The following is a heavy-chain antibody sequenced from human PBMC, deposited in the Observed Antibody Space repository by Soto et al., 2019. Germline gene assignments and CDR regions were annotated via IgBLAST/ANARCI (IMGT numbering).Heavy chain of an antibody. Sequence: TLSLTCTVSGGSISSYYWSWIRQPPGKGLEWIGYIYYSGSTNYNPSLKSRVTISVDTSKNQFSLKLSSVTAADTAVYYCARSPYDFLSGYCFDYWGQGTLVTVSS. CDR1: GGSISSYY. J-gene: IGHJ4*02. V-gene: IGHV4-59*01. CDR3: ARSPYDFLSGYCFDY. CDR2: IYYSGST. D-gene: IGHD3-3*01.